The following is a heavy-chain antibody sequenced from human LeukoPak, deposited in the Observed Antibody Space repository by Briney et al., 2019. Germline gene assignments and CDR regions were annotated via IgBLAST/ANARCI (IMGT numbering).Heavy chain of an antibody. Sequence: SVKVSCQASGGTFSSYAISWVRQAPGQGLEWMGGIIPIFGTANYAQKFQGRVTITADESTSTAYMELSSLRSEDTAVYYCARVVRDVVGHNWFDPWGQGTLVTVSS. D-gene: IGHD3-10*01. V-gene: IGHV1-69*13. CDR2: IIPIFGTA. CDR3: ARVVRDVVGHNWFDP. CDR1: GGTFSSYA. J-gene: IGHJ5*02.